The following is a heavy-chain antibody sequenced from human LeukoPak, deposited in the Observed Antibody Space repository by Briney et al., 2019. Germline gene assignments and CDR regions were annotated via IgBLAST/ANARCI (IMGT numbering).Heavy chain of an antibody. V-gene: IGHV3-72*01. D-gene: IGHD3-10*01. CDR2: SRDKGNSYTT. Sequence: GGSLRLSCAASGFIFSDHYIDWVRQAPGKGLEWVGRSRDKGNSYTTAYAASVRGRFTISRDDSKNSLYLQMNSLKIEDTAVYYCTKLARAPRDFDYWGQGTLVTVSS. CDR1: GFIFSDHY. CDR3: TKLARAPRDFDY. J-gene: IGHJ4*01.